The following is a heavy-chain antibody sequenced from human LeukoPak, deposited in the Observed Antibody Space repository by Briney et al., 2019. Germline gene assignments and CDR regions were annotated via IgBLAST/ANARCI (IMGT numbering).Heavy chain of an antibody. V-gene: IGHV3-7*01. CDR2: IKQEGSEN. D-gene: IGHD2-21*02. CDR3: AREGHIVVVTAPSSRKIYYYYMDV. CDR1: GFTFSSHW. Sequence: PGGSLRLSRAASGFTFSSHWMSWVRQAPGKGLEWVANIKQEGSENYYVDSVKGRFTISRDNAKNSLYLQMNSLRAEDTAVYYCAREGHIVVVTAPSSRKIYYYYMDVWGKGTTVTVSS. J-gene: IGHJ6*03.